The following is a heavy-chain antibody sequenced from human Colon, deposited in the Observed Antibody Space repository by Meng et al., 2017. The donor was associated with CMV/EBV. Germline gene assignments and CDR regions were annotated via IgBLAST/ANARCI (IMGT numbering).Heavy chain of an antibody. CDR1: GYRFTSYG. D-gene: IGHD2-2*01. Sequence: ASVKVSCKASGYRFTSYGIDWVRQAPGQGLEWMGWIPVYHGDTAYAHKFQDRVTMTTDTSTGTAYMELRRLTSDDTADYYCARNYCSSVNCNLGDGLNMWGQGTRVTVSS. V-gene: IGHV1-18*01. J-gene: IGHJ3*02. CDR3: ARNYCSSVNCNLGDGLNM. CDR2: IPVYHGDT.